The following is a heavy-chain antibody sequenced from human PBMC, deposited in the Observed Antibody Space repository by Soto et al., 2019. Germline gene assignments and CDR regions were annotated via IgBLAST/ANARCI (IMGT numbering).Heavy chain of an antibody. CDR2: IHYSWST. Sequence: SETLSLTCTVSGGSIGSYFWGWVRQPPGKGLEWIGHIHYSWSTYSKSSLKSRATISIDTSKNQFSLKLSSVTAADTAVYYCARALSGYSWDWYFDLWGRSTLVTVS. V-gene: IGHV4-59*01. D-gene: IGHD3-22*01. CDR3: ARALSGYSWDWYFDL. J-gene: IGHJ2*01. CDR1: GGSIGSYF.